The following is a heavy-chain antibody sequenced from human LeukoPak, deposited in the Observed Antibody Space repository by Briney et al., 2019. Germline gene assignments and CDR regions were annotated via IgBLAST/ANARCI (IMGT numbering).Heavy chain of an antibody. D-gene: IGHD2-2*01. V-gene: IGHV3-30*02. J-gene: IGHJ6*03. CDR3: AKDRSGWYQLLFDYYYYMDV. Sequence: GGSLRLSCAASGFTFSSYGMHWVRQAPGKGLEWVAFIRYDGSNKYYADSVKGRFTISRDNSKNTLYLQMNSLRAEDTAVYYCAKDRSGWYQLLFDYYYYMDVWGKGTTVTVSS. CDR1: GFTFSSYG. CDR2: IRYDGSNK.